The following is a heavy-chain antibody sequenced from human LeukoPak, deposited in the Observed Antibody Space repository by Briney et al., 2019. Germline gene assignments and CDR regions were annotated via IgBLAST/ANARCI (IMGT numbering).Heavy chain of an antibody. CDR3: ARDLSWYGMDV. CDR1: GGSISSYY. J-gene: IGHJ6*02. Sequence: PSETLSLTCTVSGGSISSYYWRWIRQPPGKGLEWIGYIYYSGSTNYNPSLKSRVTISVDMSKNQFSLKLSSVTAADTAVYYCARDLSWYGMDVWGQGTTVTVSS. V-gene: IGHV4-59*01. CDR2: IYYSGST.